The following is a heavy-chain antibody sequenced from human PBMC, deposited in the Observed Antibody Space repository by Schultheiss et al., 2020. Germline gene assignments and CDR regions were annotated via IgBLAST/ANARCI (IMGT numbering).Heavy chain of an antibody. V-gene: IGHV4-31*03. CDR3: AREVGQQLVRDCWFDP. CDR1: GGSISSSSYY. D-gene: IGHD6-13*01. Sequence: SETLSLTCTVSGGSISSSSYYWGWIRQPPGKGLEWIGYIYYSGSTYYNPSLKSRVTISVDTSKNQFSLKLSSVTAADTAVYYCAREVGQQLVRDCWFDPWGQGTLVTVSS. J-gene: IGHJ5*02. CDR2: IYYSGST.